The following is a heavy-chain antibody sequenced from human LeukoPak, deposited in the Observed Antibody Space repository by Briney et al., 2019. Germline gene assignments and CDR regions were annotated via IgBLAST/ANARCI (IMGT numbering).Heavy chain of an antibody. J-gene: IGHJ5*02. D-gene: IGHD3-10*01. CDR3: VRGRGSYGWFDP. CDR2: ISGDGTAR. V-gene: IGHV3-74*01. Sequence: GGSLRLSCAASGFTSSSYWMHWARQVPGKGLVWVSRISGDGTARNYADSVKGRFTISRDDAKNTVDLQMNSLRGEDTAVYYCVRGRGSYGWFDPWGQGTLVTVSS. CDR1: GFTSSSYW.